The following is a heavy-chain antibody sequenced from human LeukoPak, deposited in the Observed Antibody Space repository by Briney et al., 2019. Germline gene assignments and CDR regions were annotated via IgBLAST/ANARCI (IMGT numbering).Heavy chain of an antibody. J-gene: IGHJ6*02. CDR2: IYTSGST. V-gene: IGHV4-4*07. CDR3: AISSDSSGYYYYGMDA. CDR1: GGSISSYY. D-gene: IGHD3-22*01. Sequence: SETLSLTCTVSGGSISSYYWSWIRQPAGKGLEWIGRIYTSGSTNYNPPLKSRVTISVDTSKNQFSLKLSSVTAADTAVYYCAISSDSSGYYYYGMDAWGQGTTVTVSS.